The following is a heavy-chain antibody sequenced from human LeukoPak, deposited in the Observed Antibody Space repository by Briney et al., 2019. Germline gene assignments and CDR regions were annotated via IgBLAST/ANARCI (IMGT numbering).Heavy chain of an antibody. D-gene: IGHD3-22*01. CDR2: ISNSGGTI. CDR3: AREIYDSSGSDY. J-gene: IGHJ4*02. Sequence: GGSLRLSCAASGFTFSDYYMTWIRQAPGKGLEWISYISNSGGTIHYADSVKGRFIISRDNAKNSLYLQMNSLRAEDTALYYCAREIYDSSGSDYWGQGTLVTVSS. V-gene: IGHV3-11*01. CDR1: GFTFSDYY.